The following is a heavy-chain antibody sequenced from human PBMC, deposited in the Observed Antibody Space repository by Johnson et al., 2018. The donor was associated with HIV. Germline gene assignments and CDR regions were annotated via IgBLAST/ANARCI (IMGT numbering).Heavy chain of an antibody. Sequence: QVQLVESGGGVAQPGRSLRLSCAASGFTFSSYAMHWVRQAPGKGLEWVAVISYDGSNKYYADSVKGRFTISRDNSKNTLYLQMNSLRAEDTAVYYCAKGGGQLWFYIAFDIWGQGTMVTVSS. CDR3: AKGGGQLWFYIAFDI. CDR2: ISYDGSNK. J-gene: IGHJ3*02. D-gene: IGHD5-18*01. V-gene: IGHV3-30*04. CDR1: GFTFSSYA.